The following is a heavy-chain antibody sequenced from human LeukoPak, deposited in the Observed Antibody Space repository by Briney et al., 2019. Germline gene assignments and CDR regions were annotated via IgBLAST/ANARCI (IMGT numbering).Heavy chain of an antibody. CDR2: TSGGGYIS. Sequence: GGSLILSCAGSGFTFSNYAMSWVRQAPGKGLEWVSATSGGGYISYYADSVKGRFTISRDNSKNTSYLQVNSLRAHDTAVYYCAKGYDYWSGMGDNYYYYYIDVWGKGTTVTVSS. J-gene: IGHJ6*03. CDR3: AKGYDYWSGMGDNYYYYYIDV. D-gene: IGHD3-3*01. V-gene: IGHV3-23*01. CDR1: GFTFSNYA.